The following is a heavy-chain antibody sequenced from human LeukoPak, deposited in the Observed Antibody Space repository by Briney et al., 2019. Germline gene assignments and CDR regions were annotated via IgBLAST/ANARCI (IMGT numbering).Heavy chain of an antibody. D-gene: IGHD1-1*01. V-gene: IGHV4-39*07. Sequence: SETLSLTCTGSGGSIGSSTYYWVWIRQPPGKGLEWIGSIYYNGDTYYSPSLQSRVSISVATSKNQFSLKLSSVTAADTAVYYCARERLSYYYMDAWGKGTTVTVSS. J-gene: IGHJ6*03. CDR2: IYYNGDT. CDR3: ARERLSYYYMDA. CDR1: GGSIGSSTYY.